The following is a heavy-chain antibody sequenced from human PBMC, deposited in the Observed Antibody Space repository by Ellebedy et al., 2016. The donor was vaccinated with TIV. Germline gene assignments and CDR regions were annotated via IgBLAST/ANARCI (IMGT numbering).Heavy chain of an antibody. CDR2: MWYDGSRV. Sequence: GESLKLSXEASGFAFSAYTMHWVRPAPGKGLEWVTLMWYDGSRVEYADSVRGRFTVSRDNSRNTLFLHMSNLRADDTAVYFCTRGGIMSALTEASPNDYFDYWGLGTRVNVSS. CDR3: TRGGIMSALTEASPNDYFDY. D-gene: IGHD3-16*01. V-gene: IGHV3-33*01. J-gene: IGHJ4*02. CDR1: GFAFSAYT.